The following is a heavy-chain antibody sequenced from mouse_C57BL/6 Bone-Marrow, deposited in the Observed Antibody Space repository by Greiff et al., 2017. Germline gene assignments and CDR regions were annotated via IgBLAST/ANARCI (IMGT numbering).Heavy chain of an antibody. CDR2: IDPSDSET. V-gene: IGHV1-52*01. CDR3: AREKGNWADD. J-gene: IGHJ2*01. D-gene: IGHD4-1*01. Sequence: QVQLKQPGAELVRPGSSVKLSCKASGYTFTSYWMHWVKQRPIQGLEWIGNIDPSDSETHYNQKFKDKATLTVDKSSSTAYMQLSSLTSEDSVVYYCAREKGNWADDWGQGTTLTVSS. CDR1: GYTFTSYW.